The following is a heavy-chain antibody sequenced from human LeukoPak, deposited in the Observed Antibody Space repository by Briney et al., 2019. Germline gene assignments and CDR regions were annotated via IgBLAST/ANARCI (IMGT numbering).Heavy chain of an antibody. CDR2: ISAYNGNT. Sequence: ASVKVSCKASGYTFTSYGISWVRQAPGQGLEWMGWISAYNGNTNYAQKLQGRVTMTTDTSTSTAYMELRSLGSDDTAVYYCAREFNILTGYYYVGAFDIWGQGTMVTVSS. D-gene: IGHD3-9*01. V-gene: IGHV1-18*04. CDR3: AREFNILTGYYYVGAFDI. CDR1: GYTFTSYG. J-gene: IGHJ3*02.